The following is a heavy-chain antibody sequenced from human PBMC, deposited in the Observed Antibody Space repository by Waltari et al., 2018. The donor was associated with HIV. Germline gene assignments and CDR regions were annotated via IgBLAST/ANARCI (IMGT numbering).Heavy chain of an antibody. CDR2: INSDGIST. CDR3: ARVQGYSYAVNWFDP. CDR1: GFNFSSDW. D-gene: IGHD5-18*01. Sequence: EVQLVESGGGLVQPGGSLRLSCAASGFNFSSDWMHWVRHAPGKGLVWVSRINSDGISTSYADSVKGRFTISRDNAKNTLYLQMNSLRAEDTAVYYCARVQGYSYAVNWFDPWGQGTLVTVSS. J-gene: IGHJ5*02. V-gene: IGHV3-74*01.